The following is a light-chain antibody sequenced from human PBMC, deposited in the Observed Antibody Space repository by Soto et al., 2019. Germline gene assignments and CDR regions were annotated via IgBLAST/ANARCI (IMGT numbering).Light chain of an antibody. CDR2: GAS. Sequence: EIVLTQSPGTLTLSPGERVTLSCSASQSVSSSYLAWYQQKPGQAPRLLFYGASSRATGIPDRFSGSGSGTDFILTISRLEPDDFAVYYCQKYGRSPWTFGQGTKVEIK. J-gene: IGKJ1*01. V-gene: IGKV3-20*01. CDR3: QKYGRSPWT. CDR1: QSVSSSY.